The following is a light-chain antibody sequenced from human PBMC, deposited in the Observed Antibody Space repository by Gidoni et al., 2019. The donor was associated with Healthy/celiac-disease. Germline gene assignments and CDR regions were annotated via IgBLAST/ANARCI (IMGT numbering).Light chain of an antibody. CDR2: GNS. Sequence: QSVLTQPPSVSGAPGQRVTISCTGISSNTGAGYDVHWYQQLPGTAPKLLIYGNSKRPSGVTDRFSGTKTGTSASLAITGLQAEDEADYYCQSYDSSLSGWVFGGGTKLTVL. CDR3: QSYDSSLSGWV. J-gene: IGLJ3*02. V-gene: IGLV1-40*01. CDR1: SSNTGAGYD.